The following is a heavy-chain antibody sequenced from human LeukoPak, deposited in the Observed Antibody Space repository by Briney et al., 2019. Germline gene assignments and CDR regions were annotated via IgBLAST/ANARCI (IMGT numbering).Heavy chain of an antibody. CDR3: AREVGGMGYCSSTSCYTNRFDP. Sequence: PGGSLRLSCAASGFTFSDYYMSWIRQAPGKGLEWVSYISSSGSTIYYADSVKGRFTISRDNAKNSLYLQMNSLRAEDTAVYYCAREVGGMGYCSSTSCYTNRFDPWGQGTLVTVSS. D-gene: IGHD2-2*02. V-gene: IGHV3-11*01. CDR2: ISSSGSTI. J-gene: IGHJ5*02. CDR1: GFTFSDYY.